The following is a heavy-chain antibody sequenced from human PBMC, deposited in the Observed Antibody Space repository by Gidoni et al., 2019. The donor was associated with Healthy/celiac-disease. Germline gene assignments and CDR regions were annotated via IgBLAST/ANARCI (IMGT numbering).Heavy chain of an antibody. CDR1: GYSFNSYW. D-gene: IGHD2-15*01. CDR2: IYPGDSDT. V-gene: IGHV5-51*01. J-gene: IGHJ5*02. Sequence: EVQLVQSAAEVTKPGESLKISCKGSGYSFNSYWIGWVLQMPGKGLEWMGIIYPGDSDTRYSPSFQGQVTISADKSISTAYLQWSSLKASDTAMYYCARRHCSGGSCYRNWFDPWGQGTLVTVSS. CDR3: ARRHCSGGSCYRNWFDP.